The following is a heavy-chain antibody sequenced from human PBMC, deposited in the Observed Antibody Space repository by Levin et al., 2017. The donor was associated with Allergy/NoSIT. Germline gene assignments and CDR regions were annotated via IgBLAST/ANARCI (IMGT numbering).Heavy chain of an antibody. D-gene: IGHD2-21*02. Sequence: SVKVSCKASGGTFSSYAISWVRQAPGQGLEWMGGIIPIFGTANYAQKFQGRVTITADESTSTAYMELSSLRSEDTAVYYCAGYPGVVTTSRIPYYYYGMDVWGQGTTVTVSS. CDR3: AGYPGVVTTSRIPYYYYGMDV. V-gene: IGHV1-69*13. J-gene: IGHJ6*02. CDR2: IIPIFGTA. CDR1: GGTFSSYA.